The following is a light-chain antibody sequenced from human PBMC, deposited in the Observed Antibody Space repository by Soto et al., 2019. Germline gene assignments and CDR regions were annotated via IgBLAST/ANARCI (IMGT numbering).Light chain of an antibody. J-gene: IGKJ5*01. CDR1: QSVSSN. CDR2: GAS. V-gene: IGKV3-15*01. Sequence: EIVITQSPVTLSMSPGERATLSCRASQSVSSNLAWYQQKPGQAPRLLIYGASTRATGIPARFSGSGSGTEFTLTISCLQSEDLAVYYWQQCNRWPTNTFGEGTGLEIK. CDR3: QQCNRWPTNT.